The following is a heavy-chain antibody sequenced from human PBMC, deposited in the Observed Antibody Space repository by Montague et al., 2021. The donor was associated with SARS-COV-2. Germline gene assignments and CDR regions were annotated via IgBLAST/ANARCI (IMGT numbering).Heavy chain of an antibody. CDR1: GFTVSSNY. Sequence: SLRLSCAASGFTVSSNYMSLVRQAPGKGLEWVSVIYSGGGTYYADSVKGRFTISRDNSKNTLYLQMNSLRAEDTAVCYCARDRGGNYYFDYWGQGTLVTVSS. D-gene: IGHD1-7*01. CDR3: ARDRGGNYYFDY. J-gene: IGHJ4*02. V-gene: IGHV3-53*01. CDR2: IYSGGGT.